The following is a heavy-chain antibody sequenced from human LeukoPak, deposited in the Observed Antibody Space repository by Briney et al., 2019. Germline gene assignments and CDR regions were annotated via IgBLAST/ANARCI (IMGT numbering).Heavy chain of an antibody. Sequence: TSETLSLTCSVSGTSISSSSRYWGWIRQPPGKGLEWIGTTYYSGSTHYNSSLKSRITMSVHTSKNQVSLKLSSVTAADTAVYYCARHEAAPGGGYYGMDVWGQGTTVTVSS. D-gene: IGHD1-26*01. V-gene: IGHV4-39*01. J-gene: IGHJ6*02. CDR2: TYYSGST. CDR3: ARHEAAPGGGYYGMDV. CDR1: GTSISSSSRY.